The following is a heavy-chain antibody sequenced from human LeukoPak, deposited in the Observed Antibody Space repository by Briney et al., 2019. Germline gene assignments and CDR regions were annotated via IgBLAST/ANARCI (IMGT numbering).Heavy chain of an antibody. CDR3: AKDQPGGHYYARAGMDV. V-gene: IGHV3-23*01. Sequence: EGSLRLSCAASGLTFSTYAMSCVRQAPGRGLEWVSGISGSGGTTHYADSVKGRFTISRDNSKNTMYVQMNSLRAEDTAVYYCAKDQPGGHYYARAGMDVWGRGTTVTVSS. J-gene: IGHJ6*02. CDR1: GLTFSTYA. CDR2: ISGSGGTT. D-gene: IGHD3-22*01.